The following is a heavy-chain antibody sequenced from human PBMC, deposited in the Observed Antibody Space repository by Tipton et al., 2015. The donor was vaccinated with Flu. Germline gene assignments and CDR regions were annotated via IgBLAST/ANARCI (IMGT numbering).Heavy chain of an antibody. V-gene: IGHV4-61*02. CDR2: IYASGHT. CDR3: ARGRDFGDYFDS. Sequence: TLSLTCDVSVGSMSGGIFYWSWIRLPAGRGLEWIGRIYASGHTNYDPSLWGRATVSIDTSAQQFSLKVKSVTAADTAVYFCARGRDFGDYFDSWGQGTLVTVS. J-gene: IGHJ4*02. CDR1: VGSMSGGIFY. D-gene: IGHD4-17*01.